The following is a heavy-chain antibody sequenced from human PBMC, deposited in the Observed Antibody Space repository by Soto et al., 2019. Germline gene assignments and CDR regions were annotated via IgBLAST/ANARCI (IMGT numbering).Heavy chain of an antibody. CDR1: GFTFSSYA. Sequence: EVQLLESGGGLVQPGGSLRLSCAASGFTFSSYAMSWVRQAPGKGLEWVSAISGSGGSTYYADSVKGRFTISRDNSKNTPYLQMNSLRAEDTAVYYCAKDEAPLSSYFDYWGQGTLVTVSS. J-gene: IGHJ4*02. V-gene: IGHV3-23*01. CDR3: AKDEAPLSSYFDY. CDR2: ISGSGGST.